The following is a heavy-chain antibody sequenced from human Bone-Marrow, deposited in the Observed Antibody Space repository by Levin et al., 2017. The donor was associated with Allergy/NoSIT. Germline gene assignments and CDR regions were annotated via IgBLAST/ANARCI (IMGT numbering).Heavy chain of an antibody. Sequence: PGGSLRLSCAASGFTVTSNLMSWVRQPPGKGLEWVSSLYADGSTYYADSVKGRFTISRDSSKNTLYLQMNSLKAEDTAVYYCASVYAGYDYHGGFDVWGQGTRVTVSS. CDR3: ASVYAGYDYHGGFDV. CDR2: LYADGST. D-gene: IGHD5-12*01. J-gene: IGHJ3*01. V-gene: IGHV3-53*01. CDR1: GFTVTSNL.